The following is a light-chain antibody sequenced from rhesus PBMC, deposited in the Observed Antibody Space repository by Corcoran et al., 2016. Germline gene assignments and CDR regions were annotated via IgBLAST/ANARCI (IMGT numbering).Light chain of an antibody. V-gene: IGKV1-36*01. CDR1: QGISNY. CDR3: LQYNSKPWT. Sequence: DVQMTQSPSSLSASVGDRVTVTCRTSQGISNYLSWFQQKPGKAPKRLVYAASTLESGVPSRFSGSGSGTEFTLTISSLQPEDFAAYYCLQYNSKPWTFGQGTKVEIK. CDR2: AAS. J-gene: IGKJ1*01.